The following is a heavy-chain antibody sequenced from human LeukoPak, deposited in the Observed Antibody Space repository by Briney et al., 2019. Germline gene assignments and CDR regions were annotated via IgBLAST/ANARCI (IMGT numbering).Heavy chain of an antibody. D-gene: IGHD3-22*01. CDR2: IWDDVSNE. J-gene: IGHJ4*02. CDR3: AREVLDYFDTSGPVGY. Sequence: PVRSLRLSCAASVFTFSSYGMHWVRRAPDKGREGVAVIWDDVSNEHYADSVKGRFIISRDNSKNTLYLQMNSLSAEDTAVYYCAREVLDYFDTSGPVGYWGQGTLVTVSS. CDR1: VFTFSSYG. V-gene: IGHV3-33*01.